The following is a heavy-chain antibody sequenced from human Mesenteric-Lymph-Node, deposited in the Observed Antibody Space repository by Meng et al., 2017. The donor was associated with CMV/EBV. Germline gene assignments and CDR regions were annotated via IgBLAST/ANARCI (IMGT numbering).Heavy chain of an antibody. D-gene: IGHD3-10*01. J-gene: IGHJ5*02. Sequence: ETLSLTCTVSGGSINNHYWSWIRQPPGKGLEWIGYIYYTGTTYYTPSLRSRVTISRDTSKNQFSLMLSSVTAADTAVYYCARDMQGTYGSLNWFDPWGPGTLVTVSS. CDR2: IYYTGTT. CDR1: GGSINNHY. CDR3: ARDMQGTYGSLNWFDP. V-gene: IGHV4-59*11.